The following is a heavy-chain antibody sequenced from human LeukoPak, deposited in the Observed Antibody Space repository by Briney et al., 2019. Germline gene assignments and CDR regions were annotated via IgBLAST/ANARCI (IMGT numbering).Heavy chain of an antibody. Sequence: SGGSLRLSCAASGFTFSTYSMNWVRQAPGKGLEWVSSISSGSSYIYYADSVKGRFTISRDNAKNSLYLQMNSLRAEDTAVYYCARDSSGWSRDYWGQGTLVTVSS. CDR1: GFTFSTYS. D-gene: IGHD6-19*01. CDR2: ISSGSSYI. CDR3: ARDSSGWSRDY. V-gene: IGHV3-21*01. J-gene: IGHJ4*02.